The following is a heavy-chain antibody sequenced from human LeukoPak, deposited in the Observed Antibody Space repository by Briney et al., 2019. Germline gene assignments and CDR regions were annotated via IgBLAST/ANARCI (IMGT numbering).Heavy chain of an antibody. CDR1: GYTFTSYD. CDR2: MNPKSGNT. CDR3: ARGRYCSADSCYGDFQH. D-gene: IGHD2-15*01. V-gene: IGHV1-8*01. J-gene: IGHJ1*01. Sequence: ASVKVSCKASGYTFTSYDINWVRQATGQGLEWMGWMNPKSGNTGYAQKFQGRVTLTRNTSISTAYMELSSLRCEDTAVYYCARGRYCSADSCYGDFQHWGQGTLVTVSS.